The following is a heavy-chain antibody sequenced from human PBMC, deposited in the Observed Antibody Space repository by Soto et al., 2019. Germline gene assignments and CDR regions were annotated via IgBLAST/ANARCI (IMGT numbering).Heavy chain of an antibody. J-gene: IGHJ5*02. CDR2: ICTAGDT. CDR3: ARGGGRVATPWFDP. CDR1: GFTFSSYD. V-gene: IGHV3-13*04. D-gene: IGHD5-12*01. Sequence: LRLSCAASGFTFSSYDMHWVRQATGKGLEWVSAICTAGDTYYPGSVKGRFTISRENAKNSLYLQMNSLRAGDTAVYYCARGGGRVATPWFDPWGQGTLVTVSS.